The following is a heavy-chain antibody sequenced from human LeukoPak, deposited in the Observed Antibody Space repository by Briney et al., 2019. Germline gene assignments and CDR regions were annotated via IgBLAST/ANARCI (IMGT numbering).Heavy chain of an antibody. V-gene: IGHV3-23*01. CDR3: AKADILTGYNRGGGFYFDY. D-gene: IGHD3-9*01. CDR2: IGGSGGSP. Sequence: GGSLRLSCAASGFTFSSYAMNWVRQAPGKGLEWVSAIGGSGGSPYYADSVKGRFTISRDNSKNTLHPQMNSLRAEDTAVYYCAKADILTGYNRGGGFYFDYWGQGTLVTVSS. J-gene: IGHJ4*02. CDR1: GFTFSSYA.